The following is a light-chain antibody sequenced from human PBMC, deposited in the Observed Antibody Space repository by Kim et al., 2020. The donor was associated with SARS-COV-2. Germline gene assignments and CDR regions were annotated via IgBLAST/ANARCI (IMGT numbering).Light chain of an antibody. Sequence: LTQPHSVSESPGKTVTISCTRSSGSIASNYVQWYQQRPGSSPTTVIYEDNQRPSGVPDRFSGSNDSSSNSASLTISGLKTEDEADYYCQSYDSSNLWVFGGGTQLTVL. CDR2: EDN. J-gene: IGLJ3*02. V-gene: IGLV6-57*01. CDR3: QSYDSSNLWV. CDR1: SGSIASNY.